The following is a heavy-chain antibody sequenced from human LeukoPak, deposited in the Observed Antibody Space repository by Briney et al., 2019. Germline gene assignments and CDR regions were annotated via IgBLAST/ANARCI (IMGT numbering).Heavy chain of an antibody. CDR1: GFTFSSYS. CDR2: ISSSSSYI. Sequence: PGGSLRLSCAASGFTFSSYSMNWVRQAPGKGLEWVSFISSSSSYIHYADSVKGRFTISRDNAKNSLYLQMNSLRAEDTAVYYCARETMVRVVILFDYWGQGTLVTVSS. CDR3: ARETMVRVVILFDY. V-gene: IGHV3-21*01. D-gene: IGHD3-10*01. J-gene: IGHJ4*02.